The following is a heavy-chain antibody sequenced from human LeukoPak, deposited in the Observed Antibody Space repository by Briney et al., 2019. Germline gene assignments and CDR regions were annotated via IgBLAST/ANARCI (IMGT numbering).Heavy chain of an antibody. CDR3: AKAFLTYYDFWSGYYPDY. V-gene: IGHV3-33*06. CDR1: GFTFSSYG. D-gene: IGHD3-3*01. J-gene: IGHJ4*02. CDR2: IWYDGSNK. Sequence: VRSPRLSCAASGFTFSSYGMHWVRQAPGKGLEWVAVIWYDGSNKYYADSVKGRFTISRDNSKNTLYLQMNSLRAEDTAVYYCAKAFLTYYDFWSGYYPDYWGQGTLVTVSS.